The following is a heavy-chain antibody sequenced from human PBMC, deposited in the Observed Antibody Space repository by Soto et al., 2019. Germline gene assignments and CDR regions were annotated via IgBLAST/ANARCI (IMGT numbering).Heavy chain of an antibody. Sequence: QVHLLQSGAEVKKPGSSVRVSCEASGGTFSNYAVSWVRQAPGQRFEWMGGIIPLFGTTHVARNFPGRVTLTADESTATAFMDLTSLRSADTAVYYCARTPFNMASSGTYDFDYGGQGTLVTVSS. V-gene: IGHV1-69*01. CDR2: IIPLFGTT. D-gene: IGHD1-26*01. CDR1: GGTFSNYA. CDR3: ARTPFNMASSGTYDFDY. J-gene: IGHJ4*02.